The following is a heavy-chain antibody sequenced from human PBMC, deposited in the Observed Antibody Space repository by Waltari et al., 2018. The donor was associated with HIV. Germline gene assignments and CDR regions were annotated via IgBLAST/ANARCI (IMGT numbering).Heavy chain of an antibody. CDR3: ARDLYSRNGDDY. Sequence: EVQLVESGGGLVQPGGSLRLSCAASGFTFSNYWMHWVLQAPGKGLVWVSRINSDGSSTNYAGSVKGRFTVSRDNAKNTLYLQMNSLRAEDTAVYYCARDLYSRNGDDYWGQGTLVTVSS. D-gene: IGHD6-13*01. V-gene: IGHV3-74*01. CDR1: GFTFSNYW. CDR2: INSDGSST. J-gene: IGHJ4*02.